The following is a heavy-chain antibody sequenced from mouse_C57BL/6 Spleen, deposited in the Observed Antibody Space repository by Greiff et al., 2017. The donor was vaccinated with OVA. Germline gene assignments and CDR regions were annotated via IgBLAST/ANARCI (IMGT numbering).Heavy chain of an antibody. V-gene: IGHV1-52*01. CDR2: IDPSDSET. D-gene: IGHD3-3*01. CDR1: GYTFTSYW. Sequence: QVQLQQSGAELVRPGSSVKLSCKASGYTFTSYWMHWVKQRPIQGLEWIGNIDPSDSETHYNQKFKDKATLTVDKSSSTAYMQLSSLTSEDSAVYYCARKGPYYYAMDYWGQGTSVTVSS. J-gene: IGHJ4*01. CDR3: ARKGPYYYAMDY.